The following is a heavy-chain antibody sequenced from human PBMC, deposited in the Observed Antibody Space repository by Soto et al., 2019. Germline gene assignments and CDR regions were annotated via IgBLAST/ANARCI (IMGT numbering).Heavy chain of an antibody. D-gene: IGHD4-17*01. CDR2: IYYSGST. CDR3: ARSYGDYPLYYMDV. Sequence: QVQLQESGPGLVKPSQTLSLTCTVSGGSISSGGYYWSWIRQHPGNGLEWIGYIYYSGSTYYNPSLKSRVTISVDTSKNQFSLKLSSVTAADTAVYYCARSYGDYPLYYMDVWGKGTTVTVSS. J-gene: IGHJ6*03. V-gene: IGHV4-31*03. CDR1: GGSISSGGYY.